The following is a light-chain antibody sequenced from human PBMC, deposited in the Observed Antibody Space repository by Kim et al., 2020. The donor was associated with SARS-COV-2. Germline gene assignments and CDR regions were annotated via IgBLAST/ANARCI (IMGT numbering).Light chain of an antibody. J-gene: IGKJ4*01. Sequence: AIRMTQSPSSFSASTGDRVTITCRASQGISSYLAWYQQKPGKAPKLLIYAASTLQSGVPSRFSGSGSGTGFTLTISCLQSEDFATYYCQQYYSYPLTFGGGTKVDIK. CDR3: QQYYSYPLT. V-gene: IGKV1-8*01. CDR2: AAS. CDR1: QGISSY.